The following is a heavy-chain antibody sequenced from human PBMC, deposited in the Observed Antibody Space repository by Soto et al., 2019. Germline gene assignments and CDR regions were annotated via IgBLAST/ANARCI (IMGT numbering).Heavy chain of an antibody. CDR1: GFTFGNFA. CDR3: EKDRGGTGWPFDQ. CDR2: ISAGGATT. J-gene: IGHJ4*02. V-gene: IGHV3-23*04. D-gene: IGHD6-19*01. Sequence: EVQLVESGGGLVQPGGSLRLSCTPSGFTFGNFAMSWVRQAPGKGLEWVSSISAGGATTYYADSVKGRVTMSRDNSKNTLSLQMISLRAEDSAVYYCEKDRGGTGWPFDQWGQGTLVTGSS.